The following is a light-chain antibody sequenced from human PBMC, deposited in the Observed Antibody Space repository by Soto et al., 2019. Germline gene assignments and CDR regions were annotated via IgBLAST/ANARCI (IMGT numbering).Light chain of an antibody. Sequence: EIVLTQSPGTLSLSPGERATLSCRASQSVSSSYLAWYQQKPGQAPSLLIYGAFSRATGITDRFSGSGSGTDFTLTISRLEPEDFAVYFCQQYRNSQLTFGGGTKVEIK. J-gene: IGKJ4*01. CDR1: QSVSSSY. V-gene: IGKV3-20*01. CDR3: QQYRNSQLT. CDR2: GAF.